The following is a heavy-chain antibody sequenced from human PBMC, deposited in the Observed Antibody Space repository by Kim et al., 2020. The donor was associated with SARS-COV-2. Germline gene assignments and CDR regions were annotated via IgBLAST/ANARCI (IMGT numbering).Heavy chain of an antibody. V-gene: IGHV3-23*01. J-gene: IGHJ4*02. D-gene: IGHD6-19*01. CDR2: GERT. CDR3: EGGGWSLDS. Sequence: GERTYYADCVKGRFTISRDTFTNTLYLQMDSLGVEDTAVYYCEGGGWSLDSWGQGTLVTVSS.